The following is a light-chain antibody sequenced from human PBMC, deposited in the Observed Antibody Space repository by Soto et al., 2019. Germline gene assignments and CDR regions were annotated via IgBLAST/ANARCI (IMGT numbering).Light chain of an antibody. Sequence: EIVLTQSPGTLSLSPGERATLSCRASQSVSSSYLAWYQQKPGQAPRLLIYGASNRATGIPDRFCASGSGTDFTLTTSRLAPEEFAVDYCQQYGGSPSYSFGQGTKLEIK. CDR1: QSVSSSY. J-gene: IGKJ2*01. CDR3: QQYGGSPSYS. CDR2: GAS. V-gene: IGKV3-20*01.